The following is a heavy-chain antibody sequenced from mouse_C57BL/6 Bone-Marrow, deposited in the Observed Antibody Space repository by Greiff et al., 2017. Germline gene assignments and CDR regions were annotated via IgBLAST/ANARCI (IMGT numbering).Heavy chain of an antibody. CDR2: LSSGGSYT. Sequence: EVKLVESGGDLVKPGGSLKLSCAASGFTFSSYGMSWVRQTPDKRLEWVATLSSGGSYTYYPDSVKGRFPISRDNAKYTLYLQSSRLKSEDTAMYYCARQGYYAMDYWGQGTSVTVSS. V-gene: IGHV5-6*01. CDR1: GFTFSSYG. CDR3: ARQGYYAMDY. J-gene: IGHJ4*01.